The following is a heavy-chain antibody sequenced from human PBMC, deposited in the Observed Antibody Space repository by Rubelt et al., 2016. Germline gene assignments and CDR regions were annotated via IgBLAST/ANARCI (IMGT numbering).Heavy chain of an antibody. V-gene: IGHV3-30*03. CDR1: GFTFSSYG. J-gene: IGHJ4*02. CDR3: ARGGSYPVNFDY. CDR2: ISYDGSNK. D-gene: IGHD1-26*01. Sequence: GSLRLSCAASGFTFSSYGMHWVRQAPGKGLEWVAVISYDGSNKYYADSVKGRFTISRDNSKNTLYLQMNSLRAEDTAVYYCARGGSYPVNFDYWGQGTLVTVSS.